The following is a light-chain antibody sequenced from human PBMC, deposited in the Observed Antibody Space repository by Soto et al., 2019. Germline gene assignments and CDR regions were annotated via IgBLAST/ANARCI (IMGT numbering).Light chain of an antibody. CDR3: QRYNEWPTKRT. J-gene: IGKJ1*01. CDR2: GAS. V-gene: IGKV3-15*01. CDR1: QSITTN. Sequence: EVVMTQSPVTLSVSPGERATLSCRASQSITTNLAWYQPKPGQAPRLLIYGASTRATGVPARFSGSGSGTQFTLTISSLQSEDFALYDCQRYNEWPTKRTFGQGTRVDFK.